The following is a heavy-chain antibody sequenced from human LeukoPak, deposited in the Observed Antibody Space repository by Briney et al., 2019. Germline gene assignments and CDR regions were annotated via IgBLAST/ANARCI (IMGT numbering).Heavy chain of an antibody. D-gene: IGHD2-15*01. CDR3: VRAGGRKVEFDY. CDR2: NNPSGGST. V-gene: IGHV1-46*01. CDR1: GYTFTSYY. J-gene: IGHJ4*02. Sequence: ASVKVSCKASGYTFTSYYIHWVRQAPGQGLEWMGINNPSGGSTSFAQKFQGRVTMTRDTSTSTVYMELSSLTSDDTAVYYCVRAGGRKVEFDYWGQGTLVTVSS.